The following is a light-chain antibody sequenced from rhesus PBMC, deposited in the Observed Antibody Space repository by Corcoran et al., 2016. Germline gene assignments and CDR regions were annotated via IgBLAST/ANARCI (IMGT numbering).Light chain of an antibody. Sequence: DIQMTQSPSSLSASVGDRVTITCRASQGINNDLAWYQQKTGETPKLLIYVASSLQSGIPSRFSGSGSGTGFTLTISSLQSKDFATYYCQHYYSTPWTFGQGTKVKIK. CDR2: VAS. V-gene: IGKV1-33*02. CDR1: QGINND. J-gene: IGKJ1*01. CDR3: QHYYSTPWT.